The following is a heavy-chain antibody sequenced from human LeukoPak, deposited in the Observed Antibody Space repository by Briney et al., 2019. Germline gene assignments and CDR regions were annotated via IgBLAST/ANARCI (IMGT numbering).Heavy chain of an antibody. Sequence: SETLSLTCAVSGGSISSSNWWSWVRQPPGKGLEWIGEIYHSGSTNYNPSLKSRVTISVDTSKNQFSLKLSSVTAADTAVYYCARGPVVVAAPTNYYYYYGMDVWGQGTTVTVSS. V-gene: IGHV4-4*02. CDR3: ARGPVVVAAPTNYYYYYGMDV. J-gene: IGHJ6*02. CDR1: GGSISSSNW. D-gene: IGHD2-15*01. CDR2: IYHSGST.